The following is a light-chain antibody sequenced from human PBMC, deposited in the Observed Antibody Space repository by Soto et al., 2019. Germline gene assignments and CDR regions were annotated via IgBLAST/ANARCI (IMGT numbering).Light chain of an antibody. J-gene: IGKJ1*01. CDR1: QSVSSN. Sequence: EIVKTQSPATLSVSPGERATLSCRASQSVSSNLAWYQQKVGQAPRLLIYDASTRATGVPARFSGSGSGTEFTLTISSLQSEDFAVYYCQQYSNWPETFGQGTKVEIK. V-gene: IGKV3-15*01. CDR3: QQYSNWPET. CDR2: DAS.